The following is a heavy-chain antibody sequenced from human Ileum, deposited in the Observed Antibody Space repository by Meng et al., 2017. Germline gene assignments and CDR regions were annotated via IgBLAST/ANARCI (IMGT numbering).Heavy chain of an antibody. V-gene: IGHV4-61*08. D-gene: IGHD7-27*01. J-gene: IGHJ4*02. CDR2: AST. CDR3: ARDNWGSLDY. CDR1: GGCDSSDGFQ. Sequence: QVQLGESGTGLVRPAETPSHICTVTGGCDSSDGFQWGWVQQPQGKGLEWIGSASTNYNHSLKSRVTISLDTSKNQSYLELSSVTAADTAVYYCARDNWGSLDYWGQGTLVTVSS.